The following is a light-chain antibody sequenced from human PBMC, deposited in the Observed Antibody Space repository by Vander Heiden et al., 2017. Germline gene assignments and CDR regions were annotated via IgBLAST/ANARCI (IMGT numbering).Light chain of an antibody. CDR1: NLEHKF. J-gene: IGLJ1*01. CDR2: QDH. V-gene: IGLV3-1*01. CDR3: QAWDSRTAYV. Sequence: SNELTQSHSVSVSPGQTASITCSGDNLEHKFISWYQQQPGQSPVLLIYQDHKRPSGIPERFSGSNSGNTATLTISGTQAMDEADYYCQAWDSRTAYVFGTGTTVTVL.